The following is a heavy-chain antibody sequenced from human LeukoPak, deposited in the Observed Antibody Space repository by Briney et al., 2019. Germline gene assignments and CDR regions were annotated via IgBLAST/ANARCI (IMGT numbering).Heavy chain of an antibody. CDR1: GGSFSGYY. D-gene: IGHD3-3*01. CDR2: INHSGST. Sequence: RTSETLSLTCAVYGGSFSGYYWNWIRQSPGKGLEWIGEINHSGSTNYNPSLKSRVTISVDTSKNQFSLSLSSVTAADTAWYYCARGTDPGAIFWSGYYNNWFDPWGQGTLVTVSS. J-gene: IGHJ5*02. V-gene: IGHV4-34*01. CDR3: ARGTDPGAIFWSGYYNNWFDP.